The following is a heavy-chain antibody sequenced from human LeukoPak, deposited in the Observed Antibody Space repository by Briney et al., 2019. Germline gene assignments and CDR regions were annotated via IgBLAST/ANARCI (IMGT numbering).Heavy chain of an antibody. Sequence: GGSLRLSCAASGFTFSSDWMSRVRQAPGKGLEWVANIKQDGSEKYYVDSVKGRFTISRDNAKNSLYLQMNSLRAEDTSVYYCATTQYDYVWGSYLPFDIWGQGTMVTVSS. J-gene: IGHJ3*02. D-gene: IGHD3-16*02. V-gene: IGHV3-7*01. CDR2: IKQDGSEK. CDR3: ATTQYDYVWGSYLPFDI. CDR1: GFTFSSDW.